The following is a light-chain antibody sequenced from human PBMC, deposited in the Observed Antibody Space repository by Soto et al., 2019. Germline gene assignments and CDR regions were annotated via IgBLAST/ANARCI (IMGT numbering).Light chain of an antibody. CDR3: QQRSNWPWT. CDR1: QSVSSY. CDR2: DAS. V-gene: IGKV3-11*01. J-gene: IGKJ1*01. Sequence: EIVLTQSPATLSLSPGERATHSCWASQSVSSYLAWYQHKPGQAPRLLIYDASNRATGIPARFSGSGSGTDSTLTISSLEPEDFAVYYCQQRSNWPWTFGQGTKVDI.